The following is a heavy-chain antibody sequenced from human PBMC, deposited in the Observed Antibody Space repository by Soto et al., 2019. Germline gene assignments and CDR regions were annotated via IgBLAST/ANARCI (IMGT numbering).Heavy chain of an antibody. CDR1: GFTLNSFW. Sequence: EVQLVESGGGLVQPGGSLRLSCAASGFTLNSFWMTWVRQAPGKGLEWVANINQDGSEKNYVESVKGRFTISSDNANNSLYLQMNSLRAVATAVYYCERRWYGMDVWGHGTTVTVSS. J-gene: IGHJ6*02. CDR2: INQDGSEK. D-gene: IGHD6-13*01. CDR3: ERRWYGMDV. V-gene: IGHV3-7*01.